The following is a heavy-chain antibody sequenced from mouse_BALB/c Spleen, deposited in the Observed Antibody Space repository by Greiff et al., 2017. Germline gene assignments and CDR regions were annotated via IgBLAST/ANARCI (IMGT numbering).Heavy chain of an antibody. Sequence: QVQLKESGPGLVQPSQSLSITCTVSGFSLTSYGVHWVRQSPGKGLEWLGVIWSGGSTDYNAAFISRLSISKDNSKSQVFFKMNSLQANDTAIYYCARRLPGDYYAMDYWGQGTSVTVSS. D-gene: IGHD6-1*01. CDR2: IWSGGST. J-gene: IGHJ4*01. CDR3: ARRLPGDYYAMDY. V-gene: IGHV2-2*02. CDR1: GFSLTSYG.